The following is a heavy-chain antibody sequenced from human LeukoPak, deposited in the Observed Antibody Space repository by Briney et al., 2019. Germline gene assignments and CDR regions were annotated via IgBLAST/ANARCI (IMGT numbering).Heavy chain of an antibody. J-gene: IGHJ6*02. Sequence: ASVKVSCKASGYTFTGYYMHWVRQAPGQGLEWMGWINPNSGGTNYAQKFQGWVTMTRDTSISTAYMELSSLRSEDTAVYYCARSLVPLTSYYDILTSYFVFGAPRNYYGMDVWGQGTTVTVSS. CDR2: INPNSGGT. CDR1: GYTFTGYY. D-gene: IGHD3-9*01. CDR3: ARSLVPLTSYYDILTSYFVFGAPRNYYGMDV. V-gene: IGHV1-2*04.